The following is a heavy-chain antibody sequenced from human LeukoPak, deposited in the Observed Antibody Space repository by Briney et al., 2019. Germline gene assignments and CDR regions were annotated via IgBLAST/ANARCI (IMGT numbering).Heavy chain of an antibody. J-gene: IGHJ4*02. Sequence: SETLSLTCTVAGAFISGSGHYWTWTRQHPGEGLEWLGFIHPGGSIYYNPSLSGRLIISADTSKNQMSLKLSSVTAADTAVYYCSTGGDTAKGGDSWGQGTLVTVSS. CDR1: GAFISGSGHY. V-gene: IGHV4-31*03. CDR2: IHPGGSI. D-gene: IGHD5-18*01. CDR3: STGGDTAKGGDS.